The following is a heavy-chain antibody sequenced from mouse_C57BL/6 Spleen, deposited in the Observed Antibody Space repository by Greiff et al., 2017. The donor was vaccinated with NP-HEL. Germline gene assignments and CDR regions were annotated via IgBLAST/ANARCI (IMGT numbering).Heavy chain of an antibody. CDR1: GYTFTSYW. Sequence: QVQLQQPGAELVMPGASVKLSCKASGYTFTSYWMHWVKQRPGQGLEWIGEIDPSDSYTNYNQKFKGKSTLTVDKSSSTAYMQLSSLTSEDSAVYYCARRGERYYAMDYWGQGTSVTVSS. CDR2: IDPSDSYT. CDR3: ARRGERYYAMDY. J-gene: IGHJ4*01. V-gene: IGHV1-69*01.